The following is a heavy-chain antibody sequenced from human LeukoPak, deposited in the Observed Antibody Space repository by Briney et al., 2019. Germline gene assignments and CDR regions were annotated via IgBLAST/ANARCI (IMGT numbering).Heavy chain of an antibody. Sequence: GGSLRLSCAASGFTFSNYNMNWVRQAPGKGLEWVSYISSGSSTIYYADSVKGRFTISRDNAKNSLYLQMNSLRAEDTAVYYCARDRLYYYGPDAFDIWGQGTMVTVSS. J-gene: IGHJ3*02. CDR1: GFTFSNYN. CDR3: ARDRLYYYGPDAFDI. V-gene: IGHV3-48*01. CDR2: ISSGSSTI. D-gene: IGHD3-10*01.